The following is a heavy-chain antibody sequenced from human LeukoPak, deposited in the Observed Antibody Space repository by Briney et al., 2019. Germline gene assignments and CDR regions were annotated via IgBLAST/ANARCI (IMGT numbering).Heavy chain of an antibody. CDR3: AELGITMIGGV. J-gene: IGHJ6*04. Sequence: GSLRLSCAASGFTFSSYSMNWVRQAPGKGLEWVSSISSSSSYIYYADSVKGRFTISRDNAKNSLYLQMNSLRAEDTAVYYCAELGITMIGGVWGKGTTVTISS. CDR2: ISSSSSYI. V-gene: IGHV3-21*01. CDR1: GFTFSSYS. D-gene: IGHD3-10*02.